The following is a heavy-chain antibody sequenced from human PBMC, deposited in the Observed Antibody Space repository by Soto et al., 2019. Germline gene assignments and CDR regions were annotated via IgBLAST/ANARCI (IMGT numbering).Heavy chain of an antibody. D-gene: IGHD6-6*01. CDR2: ISGSGGST. CDR3: AKEEDSSSSWGYYYYYMAV. V-gene: IGHV3-23*01. Sequence: PGGSLRLSCAASGFTFSSYAMSWVRQAPGKGLEWVSAISGSGGSTYYADSVKGRFTISRDNSKNTLYLQMNSLRAEDTAVYYCAKEEDSSSSWGYYYYYMAVWGKGTTVTVSS. CDR1: GFTFSSYA. J-gene: IGHJ6*03.